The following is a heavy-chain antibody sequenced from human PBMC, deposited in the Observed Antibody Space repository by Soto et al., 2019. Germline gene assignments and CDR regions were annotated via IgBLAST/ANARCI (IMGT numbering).Heavy chain of an antibody. V-gene: IGHV3-64D*08. CDR3: VKTSITIFGVVIIMDYYYGMDV. CDR2: ISSNGGST. D-gene: IGHD3-3*01. J-gene: IGHJ6*02. CDR1: GFTFSSYA. Sequence: GSLRLSCSASGFTFSSYAMHWVRQAPGKGLEYVSAISSNGGSTYYADSVKGRFTISRDNSKNTLYLQMSSLRAEDTAVYYCVKTSITIFGVVIIMDYYYGMDVWGQGTTVTVSS.